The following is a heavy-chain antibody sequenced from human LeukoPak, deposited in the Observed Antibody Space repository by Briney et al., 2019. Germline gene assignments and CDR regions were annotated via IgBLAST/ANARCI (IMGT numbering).Heavy chain of an antibody. J-gene: IGHJ4*02. CDR1: GFTFSSYA. Sequence: GGSLRLSCAASGFTFSSYAMSWVRQAPGKGLEWVSYISSSGSTIYYADSVKGRFTISRDNAKNSLYLQMNSLRAEDTAVYYCARSLRLPLFQSSRPYYFDYWGQGTLVTVSS. V-gene: IGHV3-48*04. D-gene: IGHD2-21*01. CDR2: ISSSGSTI. CDR3: ARSLRLPLFQSSRPYYFDY.